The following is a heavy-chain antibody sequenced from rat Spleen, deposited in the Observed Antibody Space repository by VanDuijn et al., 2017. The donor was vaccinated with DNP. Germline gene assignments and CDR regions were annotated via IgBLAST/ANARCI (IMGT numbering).Heavy chain of an antibody. V-gene: IGHV3-3*01. CDR2: INSAGST. D-gene: IGHD1-4*01. CDR3: AGRPHPTRGPFDY. CDR1: GYSITSNY. Sequence: EVQLQESGPGLVKPSQSLSLTCSVTGYSITSNYWGWIRQFPGNKLEWMGYINSAGSTNYNPSLKSRISITRDTSKNQFFLQVNSVTTDDTATYYCAGRPHPTRGPFDYWGQGIMVTVSS. J-gene: IGHJ2*01.